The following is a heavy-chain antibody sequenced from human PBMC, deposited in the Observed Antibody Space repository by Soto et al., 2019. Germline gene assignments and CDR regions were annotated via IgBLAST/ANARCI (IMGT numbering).Heavy chain of an antibody. CDR3: ARGGSGAWPFDL. CDR2: IKGDGSST. D-gene: IGHD3-16*01. V-gene: IGHV3-74*01. CDR1: GFTFSSYW. Sequence: EVQLVESGGGLVQPGGSLRLSCAASGFTFSSYWMHWIRQGPGKGLVWVSRIKGDGSSTRYADSVKGRFTISRDNAKNWVYLKISILGAEDTAVYYCARGGSGAWPFDLWGRGTLASFSS. J-gene: IGHJ2*01.